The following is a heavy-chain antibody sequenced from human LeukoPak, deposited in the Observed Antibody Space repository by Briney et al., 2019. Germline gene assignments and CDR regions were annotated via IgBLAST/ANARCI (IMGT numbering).Heavy chain of an antibody. V-gene: IGHV5-10-1*01. D-gene: IGHD3-22*01. J-gene: IGHJ4*02. Sequence: PGESLKISCKGSGYSFTSYWITWVRQMPGKGLEWMGRIDPSDSYTNYSPSFQGHVTISADKSISTAYLQWSSLKASDTAMYYCARHNEQYYYDSSGYYNWGQGTLVTVSS. CDR2: IDPSDSYT. CDR1: GYSFTSYW. CDR3: ARHNEQYYYDSSGYYN.